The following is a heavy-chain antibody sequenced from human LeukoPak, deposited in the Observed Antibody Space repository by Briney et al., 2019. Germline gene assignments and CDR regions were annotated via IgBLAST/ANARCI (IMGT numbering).Heavy chain of an antibody. D-gene: IGHD6-25*01. J-gene: IGHJ4*02. CDR2: ISYDGSNK. CDR1: GFTFSSYA. Sequence: PGRSLRLSCAASGFTFSSYAMHWVRQAPGKGLEWVAVISYDGSNKYYADSVKGRFTISRDNSKNTLYLQMNSLRAEDTAVYYCVRDPRFSENFDYWGQGALVTVSS. CDR3: VRDPRFSENFDY. V-gene: IGHV3-30*04.